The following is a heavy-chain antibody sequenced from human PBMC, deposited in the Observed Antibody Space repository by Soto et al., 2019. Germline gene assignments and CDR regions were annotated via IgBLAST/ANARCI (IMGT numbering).Heavy chain of an antibody. CDR2: ISGSGGST. Sequence: EVQLLESGGGLVQPGGSLRLSCAASGFTFSSYAMSWVRQAPGKGLEWVSAISGSGGSTYYADSVKGRFTISRDNSKNTLYLKTNRLTAEDPAVNYCAKRAGATGSFDYYYGMHVWGQGTTVTVSS. D-gene: IGHD3-10*01. V-gene: IGHV3-23*01. CDR3: AKRAGATGSFDYYYGMHV. CDR1: GFTFSSYA. J-gene: IGHJ6*02.